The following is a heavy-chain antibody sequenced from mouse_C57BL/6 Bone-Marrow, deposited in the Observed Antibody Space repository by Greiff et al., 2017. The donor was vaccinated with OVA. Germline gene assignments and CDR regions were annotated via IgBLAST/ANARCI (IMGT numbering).Heavy chain of an antibody. Sequence: EVKLVESGGDLVKPGGSLKPSCAASGFTFSSYGMSWVRQTPDKRLAWVATISSGGSYTYYPDSVKGRFTISRDNAKNTLYLQMSSLKSEDTAMYYCAREADGYYVAMDYWGQGTSVTVSS. CDR1: GFTFSSYG. J-gene: IGHJ4*01. V-gene: IGHV5-6*01. D-gene: IGHD2-3*01. CDR3: AREADGYYVAMDY. CDR2: ISSGGSYT.